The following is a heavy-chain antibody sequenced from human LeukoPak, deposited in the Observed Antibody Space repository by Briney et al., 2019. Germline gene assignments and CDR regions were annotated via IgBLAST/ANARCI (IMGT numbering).Heavy chain of an antibody. CDR3: ARVRIAVAGTTADYFDY. Sequence: GGSLRLSCAASGFTVSSNYMSWVRQAPGKGLEWVSVIYSGGSTYYADSVKGRFTISRDNSKNTLYLQMNSLRAEDTAVYYCARVRIAVAGTTADYFDYWGQGTLVTVSS. J-gene: IGHJ4*02. D-gene: IGHD6-19*01. CDR1: GFTVSSNY. CDR2: IYSGGST. V-gene: IGHV3-66*01.